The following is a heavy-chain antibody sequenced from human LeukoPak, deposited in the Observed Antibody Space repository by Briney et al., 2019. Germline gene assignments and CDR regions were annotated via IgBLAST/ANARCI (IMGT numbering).Heavy chain of an antibody. CDR1: GGSISTNY. D-gene: IGHD6-13*01. J-gene: IGHJ4*02. CDR3: ARGYSSSWYLDN. V-gene: IGHV4-59*01. Sequence: ASETLSLTCTVSGGSISTNYWSWIRQPPGKGLEWIGYIYYSGSTSYNPSLKSRVTISVDTSKNQFSLRLSSVTAADTAVYYCARGYSSSWYLDNWGQGTLVTVSS. CDR2: IYYSGST.